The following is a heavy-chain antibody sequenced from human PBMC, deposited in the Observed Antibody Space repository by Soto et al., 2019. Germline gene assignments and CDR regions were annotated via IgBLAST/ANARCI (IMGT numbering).Heavy chain of an antibody. V-gene: IGHV3-43*01. J-gene: IGHJ3*01. CDR3: VQGGKFKAFDV. CDR2: ISWNGDSS. CDR1: GLNLIDYT. Sequence: AGGSLRLSCVASGLNLIDYTMHWVRQVPGKGLEWVSLISWNGDSSDYADSVKSRFTISRDNTKNSLYLQMTSLRTEDTAFYFCVQGGKFKAFDVWGQGTLVNVSS. D-gene: IGHD1-26*01.